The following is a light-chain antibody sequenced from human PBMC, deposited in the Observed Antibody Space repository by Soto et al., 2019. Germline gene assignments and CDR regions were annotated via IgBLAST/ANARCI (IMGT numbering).Light chain of an antibody. V-gene: IGLV1-44*01. Sequence: QSVLTQPPSASGTPGQRVTISCSGSSSNIGSNTVNWYQQLPGTAPKLLIYSNNQRPSGVPDRFSGSKSGTSASLAISGLQSDDEADYYCAAWDDSRNGWVFGGGTKLTVL. J-gene: IGLJ3*02. CDR1: SSNIGSNT. CDR2: SNN. CDR3: AAWDDSRNGWV.